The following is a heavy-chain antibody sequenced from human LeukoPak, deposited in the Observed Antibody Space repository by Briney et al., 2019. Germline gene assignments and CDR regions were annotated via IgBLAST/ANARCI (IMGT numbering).Heavy chain of an antibody. J-gene: IGHJ4*02. D-gene: IGHD5-12*01. CDR2: IDSGGST. Sequence: GGSLRLSCAASGFTVSSNYMTWVRQAPGKGLEWVSVIDSGGSTYYADSVKGRFTISRDNSKNTLYLQMNSLRAEDTAVYYCARDRRGYGFLDYWGQGTLVTVSS. V-gene: IGHV3-66*01. CDR1: GFTVSSNY. CDR3: ARDRRGYGFLDY.